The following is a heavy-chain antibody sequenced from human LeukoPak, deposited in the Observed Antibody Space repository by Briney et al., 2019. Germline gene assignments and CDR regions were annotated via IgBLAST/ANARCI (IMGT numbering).Heavy chain of an antibody. CDR3: AKCPHYDGSGFYFDY. D-gene: IGHD3-22*01. CDR2: ITGNGGRA. V-gene: IGHV3-23*01. CDR1: GFTFTNFA. J-gene: IGHJ4*02. Sequence: PGGSLRLSCAASGFTFTNFAMNWVRQAPGKGLEWVSSITGNGGRAYCADSVKGRFTISRDNSMNTLHLQMNSLRAEDTAVYYCAKCPHYDGSGFYFDYWGQGALVTVSS.